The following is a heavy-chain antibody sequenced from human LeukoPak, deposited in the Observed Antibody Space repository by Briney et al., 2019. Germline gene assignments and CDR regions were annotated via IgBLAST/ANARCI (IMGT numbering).Heavy chain of an antibody. D-gene: IGHD5-12*01. J-gene: IGHJ4*02. V-gene: IGHV3-74*01. Sequence: GGSLRLSCAASGFTFSSYWMHWVRHTRGKGLVWVSRINGAGSSTTYADSVKGRFTLSRDNAKNTLYLQMNSLRAEDTAVYYCAVVGSSGYYSYWGQGTLVTVSS. CDR2: INGAGSST. CDR1: GFTFSSYW. CDR3: AVVGSSGYYSY.